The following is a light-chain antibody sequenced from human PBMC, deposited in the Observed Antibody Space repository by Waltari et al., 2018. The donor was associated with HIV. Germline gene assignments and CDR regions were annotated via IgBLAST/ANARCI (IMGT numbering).Light chain of an antibody. CDR3: AVWDDSLSEYV. J-gene: IGLJ1*01. CDR1: FSNIGSNT. CDR2: GSS. V-gene: IGLV1-44*01. Sequence: QSVLTQPPSASGAPGQRVTISCSGSFSNIGSNTVNWYQQLPGTAPRLLIYGSSQRPSGFPDRFSGSSSDTSASLDISGLHSEDEGDYYCAVWDDSLSEYVFATGTKVFVL.